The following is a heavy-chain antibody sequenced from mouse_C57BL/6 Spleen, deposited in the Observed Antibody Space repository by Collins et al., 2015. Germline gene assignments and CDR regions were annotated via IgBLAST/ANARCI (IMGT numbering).Heavy chain of an antibody. V-gene: IGHV1-55*01. CDR3: ARRPIYYDYDENY. J-gene: IGHJ2*01. CDR1: GYTFTSYW. Sequence: QVQLQQPGAELVKPGASVKMSCKASGYTFTSYWITWVKQRPGQGLEWIGDIYPGSGSTNYNEKFKSKATLTVDTSSSTAYMQLSSLTSEDSAVYYCARRPIYYDYDENYWGQGTTLTVSS. D-gene: IGHD2-4*01. CDR2: IYPGSGST.